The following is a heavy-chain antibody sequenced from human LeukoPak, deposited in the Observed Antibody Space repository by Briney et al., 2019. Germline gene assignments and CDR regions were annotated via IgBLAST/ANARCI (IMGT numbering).Heavy chain of an antibody. CDR1: GFTFSSYC. D-gene: IGHD3-10*01. V-gene: IGHV3-23*01. J-gene: IGHJ5*02. CDR2: ISGSGGNV. Sequence: GGSLRLSCAASGFTFSSYCMSWVRQAPGKGLEWVSSISGSGGNVYYAGSVRGRFTISRDNSKNTVYLQMNSLRAEDTATYYCARDIRNYYDSGAYGWFDPWGQGTLVPVSS. CDR3: ARDIRNYYDSGAYGWFDP.